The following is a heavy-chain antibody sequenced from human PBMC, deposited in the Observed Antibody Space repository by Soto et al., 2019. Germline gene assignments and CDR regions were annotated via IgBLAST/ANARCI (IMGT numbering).Heavy chain of an antibody. J-gene: IGHJ6*02. D-gene: IGHD6-19*01. CDR3: AGSKKQWLFYYYYGMDV. CDR2: ISYDGSNK. CDR1: GFTFSASA. Sequence: GGSLRLSCAASGFTFSASAMHWVRQTSGKGLEWVAVISYDGSNKYYADSVKGRFTISRDNSKNTLYLQMNSLRAEDTAVYYCAGSKKQWLFYYYYGMDVWGQGTTVTVSS. V-gene: IGHV3-30-3*01.